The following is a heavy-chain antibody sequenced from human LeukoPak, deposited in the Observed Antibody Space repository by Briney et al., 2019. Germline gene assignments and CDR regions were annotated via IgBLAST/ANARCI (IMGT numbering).Heavy chain of an antibody. CDR2: IYSGGST. D-gene: IGHD4-17*01. Sequence: GGSLRLSCAASGFTVSSNYMSWVRQAPGKGLEWVSVIYSGGSTYYADSVKGRFTISRDNSENTLYLQMNSLRAEDTAVYYCAKDLKGYGDYHDYWGQGTLVTVSS. V-gene: IGHV3-53*05. CDR3: AKDLKGYGDYHDY. CDR1: GFTVSSNY. J-gene: IGHJ4*02.